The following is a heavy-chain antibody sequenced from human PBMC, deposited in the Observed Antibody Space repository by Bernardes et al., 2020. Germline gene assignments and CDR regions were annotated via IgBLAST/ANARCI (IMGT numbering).Heavy chain of an antibody. CDR1: GFTFDDYA. CDR3: AKDIGFEDSSSPFDY. J-gene: IGHJ4*02. V-gene: IGHV3-9*01. D-gene: IGHD6-6*01. Sequence: GGSLRLSCAASGFTFDDYAMHWVRQAPGKGLEWVSGISWNSGSIGYADSVKGRFTISRDNAKNSLYLQMNSLRAEDTALYYCAKDIGFEDSSSPFDYWGQGTLVTVSS. CDR2: ISWNSGSI.